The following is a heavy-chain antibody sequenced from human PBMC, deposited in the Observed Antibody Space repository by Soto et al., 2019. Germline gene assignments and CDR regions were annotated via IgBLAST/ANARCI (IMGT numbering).Heavy chain of an antibody. Sequence: LSLTCAVYGGSFSGYYWSWIRQPLGKGLEWIGYIYYSGSTYYNPSLKSRVTISVDTSKNQFSLKLSSVTAADTAVYYCAREVLGYSSSWRYYYGMDVWGQGTTVTVSS. J-gene: IGHJ6*02. D-gene: IGHD6-13*01. CDR2: IYYSGST. CDR3: AREVLGYSSSWRYYYGMDV. CDR1: GGSFSGYY. V-gene: IGHV4-34*09.